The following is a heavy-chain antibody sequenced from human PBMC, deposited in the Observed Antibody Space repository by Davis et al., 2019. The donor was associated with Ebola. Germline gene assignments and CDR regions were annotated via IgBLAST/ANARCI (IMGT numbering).Heavy chain of an antibody. J-gene: IGHJ5*02. CDR2: INPSGGST. V-gene: IGHV1-46*01. CDR1: GYTFTSYY. Sequence: ASVKVSCKASGYTFTSYYMHWVRQAPGQGLEWMGIINPSGGSTSYAQKFQGRVTMTRDTSTSTVYMELSSLRSEDTAVYYCARAHIDNDYVWGSYRADWFDPWGQGTLVTVSS. CDR3: ARAHIDNDYVWGSYRADWFDP. D-gene: IGHD3-16*02.